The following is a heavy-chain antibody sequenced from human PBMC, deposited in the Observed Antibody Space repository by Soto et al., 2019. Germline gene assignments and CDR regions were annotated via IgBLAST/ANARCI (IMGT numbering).Heavy chain of an antibody. CDR1: GYSFTIYC. CDR2: IDPSDSYT. D-gene: IGHD5-12*01. CDR3: ARIDIVATNYYYGMDV. V-gene: IGHV5-10-1*01. Sequence: GESLKISCNGSGYSFTIYCISLVARMPGKGLEWMGRIDPSDSYTNYSPSFQGHVTISADKSISTAYLQWSSLKASDTAMYYCARIDIVATNYYYGMDVWGQGTTVTVSS. J-gene: IGHJ6*02.